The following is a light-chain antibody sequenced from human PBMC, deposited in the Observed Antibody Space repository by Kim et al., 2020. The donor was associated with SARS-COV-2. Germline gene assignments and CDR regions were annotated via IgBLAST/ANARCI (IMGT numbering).Light chain of an antibody. CDR1: TPTIGIHY. CDR3: AAWHDSLSGRV. V-gene: IGLV1-47*01. J-gene: IGLJ3*02. CDR2: RND. Sequence: RIVTISCSGSTPTIGIHYLCCYQQLPGTAPKLLIYRNDQRPSGVPDRFSGSKSGTSASLAISGLRSEDEADYYCAAWHDSLSGRVFGGGTQLTVL.